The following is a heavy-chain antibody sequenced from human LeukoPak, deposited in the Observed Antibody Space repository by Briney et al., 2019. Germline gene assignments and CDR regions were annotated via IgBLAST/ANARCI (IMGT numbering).Heavy chain of an antibody. CDR1: GFTFSSYW. D-gene: IGHD3-3*01. CDR2: IKQDGSEK. J-gene: IGHJ4*02. CDR3: ARFVLRFLEWLDDY. Sequence: GGSLRLSCAASGFTFSSYWMSWVRQAPGKGLEWVANIKQDGSEKYYVDSVKGRFTISRDNAKNSLYLQMNSLRAEDTAVHYCARFVLRFLEWLDDYWGQGTLVTVSS. V-gene: IGHV3-7*01.